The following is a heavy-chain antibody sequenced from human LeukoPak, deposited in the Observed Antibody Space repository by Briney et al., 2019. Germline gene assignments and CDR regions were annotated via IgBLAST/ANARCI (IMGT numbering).Heavy chain of an antibody. Sequence: GESLKISCKGSGYRFTSYWIGWVRQMPGKGLEWMGIIYPGDSDTRYSPSFQGQVTISADKPISTASLQWSSLKASDTAMYYCARTDCSGGSCYGDYWGQGTLVTVSS. CDR1: GYRFTSYW. J-gene: IGHJ4*02. CDR2: IYPGDSDT. V-gene: IGHV5-51*04. CDR3: ARTDCSGGSCYGDY. D-gene: IGHD2-15*01.